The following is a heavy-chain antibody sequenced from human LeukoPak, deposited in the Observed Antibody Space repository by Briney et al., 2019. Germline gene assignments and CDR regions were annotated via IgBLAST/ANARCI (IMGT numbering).Heavy chain of an antibody. CDR3: ARDRKVGASDY. V-gene: IGHV3-21*01. J-gene: IGHJ4*02. CDR2: ISSSSYI. D-gene: IGHD1-26*01. Sequence: GGSLRLSCAASGFTFSSYSMNWVRQAPGKGLEWVSSISSSSYIYYADSVKGRFTISRDNAKNSLYLQMNSLRAEDTAVYYCARDRKVGASDYWGQGTLVTVSS. CDR1: GFTFSSYS.